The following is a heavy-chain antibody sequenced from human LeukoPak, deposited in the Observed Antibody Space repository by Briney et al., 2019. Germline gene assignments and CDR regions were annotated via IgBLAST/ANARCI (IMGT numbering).Heavy chain of an antibody. D-gene: IGHD3-22*01. CDR3: ARDFDDINGDYYYIPDF. CDR1: GFKLSRNG. Sequence: PGGSLRLSCVASGFKLSRNGMHWVRQAPGKGLEWVAFMRYDATKAFYGASVRGRFTISRDDSKNTLYLQMNNLRHEDSAVYFCARDFDDINGDYYYIPDFWGQGVLVTVSS. V-gene: IGHV3-30*02. CDR2: MRYDATKA. J-gene: IGHJ4*02.